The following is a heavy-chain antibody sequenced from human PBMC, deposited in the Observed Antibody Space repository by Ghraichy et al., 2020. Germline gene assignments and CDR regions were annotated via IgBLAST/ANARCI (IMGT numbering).Heavy chain of an antibody. D-gene: IGHD3-22*01. V-gene: IGHV3-53*01. CDR2: IYSGGST. CDR3: ARDFPDSRGYYSFDY. J-gene: IGHJ4*02. CDR1: GFTVSSNY. Sequence: GESLNISCAASGFTVSSNYMSWVRQAPGKGLEWVSVIYSGGSTYYADSVKGRFAISRDNSKNTLYLQMNSLRAEDTAVYYCARDFPDSRGYYSFDYWGQGTLVTVSS.